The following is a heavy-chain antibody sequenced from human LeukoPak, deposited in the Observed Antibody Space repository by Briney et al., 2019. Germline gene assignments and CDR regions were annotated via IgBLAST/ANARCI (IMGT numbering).Heavy chain of an antibody. D-gene: IGHD2-8*01. V-gene: IGHV4-39*07. CDR1: GGSISSISHY. CDR2: LYYTGSS. CDR3: ARGFYGVRVLAAFDF. J-gene: IGHJ3*01. Sequence: PSETLSLTCTVSGGSISSISHYWGWVRQSPGKGLEWIGTLYYTGSSDYNPSLKSRVTISGDTSKNEYSLKLSSVSAADTAVYYCARGFYGVRVLAAFDFWGQGTFVTVSS.